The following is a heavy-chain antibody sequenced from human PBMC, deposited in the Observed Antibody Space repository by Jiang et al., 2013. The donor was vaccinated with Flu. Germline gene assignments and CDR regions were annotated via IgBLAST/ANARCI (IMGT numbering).Heavy chain of an antibody. CDR1: GFTFSSYA. CDR3: ARDKSITMIVVADYYFDY. V-gene: IGHV3-30-3*01. D-gene: IGHD3-22*01. J-gene: IGHJ4*02. CDR2: ISYDGSNK. Sequence: SCAASGFTFSSYAMHWVRQAPGKGLEWVAVISYDGSNKYYADSVKGRFTISRDNSKNTLYLQMNSLRAEDTAVYYCARDKSITMIVVADYYFDYWGQGTLVTVSS.